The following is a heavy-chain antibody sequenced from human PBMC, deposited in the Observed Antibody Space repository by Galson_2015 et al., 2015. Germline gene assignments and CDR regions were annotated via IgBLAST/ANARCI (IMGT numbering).Heavy chain of an antibody. CDR2: IWYDGSNK. J-gene: IGHJ4*02. CDR1: GFTFSSYG. Sequence: SLRLSCAASGFTFSSYGMHWVRQAPGKGLEWVAVIWYDGSNKYYADSVKGRFTISRDNSKNTLYLQMNSLRAEDTAAYYCARDQRGGVAGYFDYWGQGTLVTVSS. V-gene: IGHV3-33*01. D-gene: IGHD6-19*01. CDR3: ARDQRGGVAGYFDY.